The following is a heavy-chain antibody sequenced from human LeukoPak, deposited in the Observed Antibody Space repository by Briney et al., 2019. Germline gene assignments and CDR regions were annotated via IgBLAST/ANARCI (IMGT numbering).Heavy chain of an antibody. J-gene: IGHJ4*02. V-gene: IGHV3-23*01. CDR1: GFTFSNYA. D-gene: IGHD6-19*01. Sequence: GGSLRLSCTASGFTFSNYAMTWVRQAPGKGLEWVSGISGVSGDTYYAGSVKGRFTISRDNAKNSLYLQMDSLRADDTAIYYCGRERPSGAVALEYWGQGTLVTVSS. CDR2: ISGVSGDT. CDR3: GRERPSGAVALEY.